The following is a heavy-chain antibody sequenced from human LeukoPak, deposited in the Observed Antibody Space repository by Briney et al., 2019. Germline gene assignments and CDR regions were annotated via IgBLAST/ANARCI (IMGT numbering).Heavy chain of an antibody. J-gene: IGHJ4*02. V-gene: IGHV3-7*03. CDR2: IKQDGSEK. CDR3: ARGGYYFDY. CDR1: EFTFPMYW. Sequence: GGSLRLSCAASEFTFPMYWMTWVRQAPGKGLEWVADIKQDGSEKYYVDSVKGRFTISRQNAKNSLFLQMNSLRAEDTAVYYCARGGYYFDYWGQGTLVTVSS.